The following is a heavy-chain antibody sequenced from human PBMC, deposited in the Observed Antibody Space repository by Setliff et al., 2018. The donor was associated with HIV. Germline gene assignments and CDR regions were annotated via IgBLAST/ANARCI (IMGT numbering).Heavy chain of an antibody. CDR2: FDPEHDKT. CDR3: ARDRPPGITAADYYFDY. V-gene: IGHV1-24*01. D-gene: IGHD6-13*01. J-gene: IGHJ4*02. Sequence: GASVKVSCKVSGYTLTDLSIHWVRQAPGKGLEWMGGFDPEHDKTIYAQKFQGRVTMTEDTSTDTAYMQLSSLRSEDTAVYYCARDRPPGITAADYYFDYWGQGALVTVSS. CDR1: GYTLTDLS.